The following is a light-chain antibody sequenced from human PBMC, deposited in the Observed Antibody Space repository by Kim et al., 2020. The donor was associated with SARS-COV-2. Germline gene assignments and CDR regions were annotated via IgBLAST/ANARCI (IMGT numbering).Light chain of an antibody. V-gene: IGLV3-19*01. Sequence: LGQTVRITCQGDSLRTYDASWYQQKPGQTPELVIYGRDNRPSGIPDRFSGSSSGNTASLTIAGAQAEDEADYYCISRDSSGNHLVFGGGTKVTVL. CDR2: GRD. J-gene: IGLJ3*02. CDR3: ISRDSSGNHLV. CDR1: SLRTYD.